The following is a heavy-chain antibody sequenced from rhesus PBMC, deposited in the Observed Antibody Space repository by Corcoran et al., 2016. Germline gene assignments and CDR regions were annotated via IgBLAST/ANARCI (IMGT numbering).Heavy chain of an antibody. Sequence: QVQLQESGPGLVRPSATLSPTGAVSGGSFRRFWWSWIRQPPGSGLEWIGETNGNSGSTNYNPSLKSRVTISKGASKNQLSLNLRSVTAADTAVYYCARDSVTGTTLFDQWGQGVLVTVSS. CDR1: GGSFRRFW. J-gene: IGHJ4*01. D-gene: IGHD1-7*02. CDR3: ARDSVTGTTLFDQ. V-gene: IGHV4-80*01. CDR2: TNGNSGST.